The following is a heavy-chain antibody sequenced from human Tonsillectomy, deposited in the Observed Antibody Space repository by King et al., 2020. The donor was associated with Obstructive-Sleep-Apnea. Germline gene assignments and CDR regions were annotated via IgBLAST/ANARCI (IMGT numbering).Heavy chain of an antibody. V-gene: IGHV3-48*04. CDR2: IVSGSRSTT. Sequence: VQLVESGGGLVQPGGSLRLSCAASGFPFDLFNMNWVRQPPGKGLEWVSYIVSGSRSTTYYADSVKGRFTISRDDAENSLFLQMNSLRAEDTAIYYCARIRTPAASRPYYFDYWGQGALVTVSS. D-gene: IGHD6-13*01. J-gene: IGHJ4*02. CDR1: GFPFDLFN. CDR3: ARIRTPAASRPYYFDY.